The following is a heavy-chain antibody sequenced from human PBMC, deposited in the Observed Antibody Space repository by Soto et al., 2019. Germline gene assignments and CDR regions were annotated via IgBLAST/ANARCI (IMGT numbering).Heavy chain of an antibody. CDR2: ILYSGST. D-gene: IGHD3-3*01. CDR3: ARDRDYDFWSGSPLVWFDP. CDR1: GASVSSGTYY. Sequence: SETLSLTCNVSGASVSSGTYYWSWIRQPPGKGLEWLGYILYSGSTNYNPSLKSRVTMSVDTSKNQFSLKLSSVTAADTAVYYCARDRDYDFWSGSPLVWFDPWGQGTLVTV. V-gene: IGHV4-61*01. J-gene: IGHJ5*02.